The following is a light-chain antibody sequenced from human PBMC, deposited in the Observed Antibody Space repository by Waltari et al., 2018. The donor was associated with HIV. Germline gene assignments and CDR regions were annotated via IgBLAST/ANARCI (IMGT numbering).Light chain of an antibody. CDR1: TSDIRGYNY. Sequence: QSALTQPRSVSGSPGQPVTISCNDTTSDIRGYNYFSWYQQLQGTAPKLIIYDVNRRASGVPDRFSGSKSGNTASLTSSRLRIEDEGIYHCSAYGGMSSVVIFGGGTTLTVL. CDR2: DVN. V-gene: IGLV2-11*01. J-gene: IGLJ2*01. CDR3: SAYGGMSSVVI.